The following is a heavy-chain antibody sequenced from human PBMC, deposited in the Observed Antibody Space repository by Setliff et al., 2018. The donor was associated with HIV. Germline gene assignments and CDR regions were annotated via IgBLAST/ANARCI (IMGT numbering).Heavy chain of an antibody. D-gene: IGHD3-22*01. Sequence: VASVKVSCKASGFTFNHYALSWVRQAPGQRPEWMGGTIPMSDIPNYAQNFQGRVTITADHSTTTTYMELSSLSSGDTAVYYCVRVGPWYYGRSGYLASWDYWGQGTQVTVSS. CDR2: TIPMSDIP. CDR3: VRVGPWYYGRSGYLASWDY. J-gene: IGHJ4*02. CDR1: GFTFNHYA. V-gene: IGHV1-69*10.